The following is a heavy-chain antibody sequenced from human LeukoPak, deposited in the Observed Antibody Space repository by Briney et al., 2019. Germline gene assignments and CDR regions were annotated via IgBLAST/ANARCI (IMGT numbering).Heavy chain of an antibody. V-gene: IGHV1-69*13. J-gene: IGHJ4*02. Sequence: GASVKVSCKASGGTFRSNAISWVQQAPGQGLEWMGGITPIFGTANYAQKFQGRVTITAVESMSTAYMELSSLRSEDTAVYYCARGWLAETTVVTPYNYWGQGTLVTVSS. CDR2: ITPIFGTA. D-gene: IGHD4-23*01. CDR1: GGTFRSNA. CDR3: ARGWLAETTVVTPYNY.